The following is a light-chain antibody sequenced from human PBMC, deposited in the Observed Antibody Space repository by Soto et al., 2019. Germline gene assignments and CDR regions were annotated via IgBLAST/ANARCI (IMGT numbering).Light chain of an antibody. CDR2: GAS. Sequence: EIVMTQSPATLSVSPGERATLSCRASQSVNSMLAWYQQKPGQAPRLLIYGASSRATDIPDRFSGSGSGTDFTLTISDVQPEDFALYYCHQRQSWPRTFGQGTKV. J-gene: IGKJ1*01. CDR1: QSVNSM. CDR3: HQRQSWPRT. V-gene: IGKV3D-15*01.